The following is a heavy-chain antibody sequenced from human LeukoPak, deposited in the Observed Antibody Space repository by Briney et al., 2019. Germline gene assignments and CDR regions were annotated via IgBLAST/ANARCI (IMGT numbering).Heavy chain of an antibody. CDR1: GFTFSSYW. V-gene: IGHV3-7*01. J-gene: IGHJ4*02. CDR3: ARDYSSSWNYFDY. CDR2: IKQDGSEK. D-gene: IGHD6-13*01. Sequence: PGGSLRLSCAASGFTFSSYWMSWVRQAPGKGLEWVANIKQDGSEKYYVDSVKGRFTISRDNAKNSLYLQMNSLRAEDTAVYYCARDYSSSWNYFDYWGQGNLVTVSS.